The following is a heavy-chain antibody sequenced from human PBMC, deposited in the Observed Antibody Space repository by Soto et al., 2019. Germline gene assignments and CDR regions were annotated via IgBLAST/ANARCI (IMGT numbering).Heavy chain of an antibody. V-gene: IGHV3-33*01. Sequence: GSLRLSCEASGFTFNTYSMHWVRQPPGKGLEWLAAIWYDGTQEYYADSVKGRFIISRDNSKKTLYLEMNSLRAEDTAVYYCARAGGTTVTGLWHFDSWGQGTLVTVSS. J-gene: IGHJ4*02. CDR1: GFTFNTYS. CDR2: IWYDGTQE. D-gene: IGHD4-17*01. CDR3: ARAGGTTVTGLWHFDS.